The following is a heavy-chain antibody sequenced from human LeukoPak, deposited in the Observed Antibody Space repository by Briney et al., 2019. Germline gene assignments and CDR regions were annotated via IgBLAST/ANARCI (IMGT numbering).Heavy chain of an antibody. CDR2: ISSSSSYI. V-gene: IGHV3-21*01. D-gene: IGHD6-19*01. CDR1: GFTFSSYS. Sequence: GGSLRLSCAASGFTFSSYSMNWVRQAPGKGLEWVSSISSSSSYIYYADSVKGRFTISRDNAKNSLYLQMNSLRAEDTAVYYCAKDLQWLVRGLDPNFDYWGQGTLVTVSS. J-gene: IGHJ4*02. CDR3: AKDLQWLVRGLDPNFDY.